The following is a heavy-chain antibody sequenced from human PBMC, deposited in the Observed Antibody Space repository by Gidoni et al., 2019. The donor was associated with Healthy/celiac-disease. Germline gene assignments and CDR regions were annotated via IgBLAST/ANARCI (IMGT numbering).Heavy chain of an antibody. CDR2: ISYDGSNK. V-gene: IGHV3-30-3*01. Sequence: QVQLVESGGGVVQPGRSLRLSCAASGFTFSSYAMHWVRQAPGKGLEWVAVISYDGSNKYYADSVKGRFTISRDNSKNTLYLQMNSLRAEDTAVYYCAREQYSGYDRLSAGYFDYWGQGTLVTVSS. J-gene: IGHJ4*02. CDR1: GFTFSSYA. D-gene: IGHD5-12*01. CDR3: AREQYSGYDRLSAGYFDY.